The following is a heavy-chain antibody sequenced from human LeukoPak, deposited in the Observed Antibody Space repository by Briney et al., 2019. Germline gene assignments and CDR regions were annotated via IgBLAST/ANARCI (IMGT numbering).Heavy chain of an antibody. CDR2: IYYSGST. J-gene: IGHJ6*02. V-gene: IGHV4-59*01. D-gene: IGHD4-17*01. CDR1: GGSISSYY. CDR3: ARSLRGNGMDV. Sequence: SETLSLTCTVSGGSISSYYWSWIRQPPGKGLEWIGYIYYSGSTNYNPSLKSRVTISVYTSKNQFSLKLSSVTAADTAVYYCARSLRGNGMDVWGQGTTVTVSS.